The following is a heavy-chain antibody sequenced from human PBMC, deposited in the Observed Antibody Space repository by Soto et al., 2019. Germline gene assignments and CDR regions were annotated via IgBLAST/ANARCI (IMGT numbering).Heavy chain of an antibody. CDR1: GFTFSSYS. D-gene: IGHD3-22*01. CDR3: ARTMIVVVLSDY. J-gene: IGHJ4*02. Sequence: PVGSLRLSCAASGFTFSSYSMNWVRQAPGKGLEWVSSISSSSSYIYYADSVKGRFTISRDNAKNSLYLQMNSLRAEDTAVYYCARTMIVVVLSDYWGQGTLVTVSS. V-gene: IGHV3-21*01. CDR2: ISSSSSYI.